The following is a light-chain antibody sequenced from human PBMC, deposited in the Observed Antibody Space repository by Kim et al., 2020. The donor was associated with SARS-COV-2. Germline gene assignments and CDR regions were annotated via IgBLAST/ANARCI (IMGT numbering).Light chain of an antibody. V-gene: IGKV3-15*01. Sequence: VSPGERVTLSCRASQTVSSNLAWYQQKPGQAPRLLNYGTSSRATGIPARFSGSASGTEFTLTISSLQSEDFAVYYCQQYYNWPRTFGQGTKVDIK. CDR1: QTVSSN. J-gene: IGKJ1*01. CDR3: QQYYNWPRT. CDR2: GTS.